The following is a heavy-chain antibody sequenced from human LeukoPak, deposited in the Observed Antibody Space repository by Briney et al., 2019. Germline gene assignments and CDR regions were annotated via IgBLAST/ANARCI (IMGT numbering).Heavy chain of an antibody. V-gene: IGHV4-4*07. CDR3: ARDSYYDILTGYWPQYYYYYYMDV. Sequence: SSETLSFTCTVSGGSISSYYWSWIRQPAGKGLEWIGRIYTSGSTNYNPSLKSRVTMSVDTSKNQFSLKLSSVTAADTAVYYCARDSYYDILTGYWPQYYYYYYMDVWGKGTTVTISS. J-gene: IGHJ6*03. D-gene: IGHD3-9*01. CDR1: GGSISSYY. CDR2: IYTSGST.